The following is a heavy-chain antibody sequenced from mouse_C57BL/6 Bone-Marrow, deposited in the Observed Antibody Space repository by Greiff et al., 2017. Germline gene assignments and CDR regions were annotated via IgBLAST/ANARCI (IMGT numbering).Heavy chain of an antibody. Sequence: QVQLQQPGAELVMPGASVKLSCKASGYTFTSYWMHWVKQRPGQGLEWIGEIDPSDSYTNYNQKFKGKSTLTVDKSSSTAYMRLSSLTSEASAVYYCAREGCRTVVGRFDYWGQGTTLTVSS. J-gene: IGHJ2*01. CDR3: AREGCRTVVGRFDY. CDR2: IDPSDSYT. CDR1: GYTFTSYW. D-gene: IGHD1-1*01. V-gene: IGHV1-69*01.